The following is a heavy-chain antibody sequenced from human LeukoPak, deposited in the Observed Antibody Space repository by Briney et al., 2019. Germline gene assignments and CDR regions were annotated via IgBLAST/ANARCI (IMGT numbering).Heavy chain of an antibody. CDR1: GYIFNRFV. Sequence: ASVTVSCKASGYIFNRFVITWVRQAPGQGLEWMGWIRGHNGNVNYAQKFQGRVTMTTDTSTSTAYLELRSLRSDDTAVYYCAREDCRETFCYGVDYWGQGTLVTVSS. J-gene: IGHJ4*02. CDR2: IRGHNGNV. V-gene: IGHV1-18*01. CDR3: AREDCRETFCYGVDY. D-gene: IGHD2-21*01.